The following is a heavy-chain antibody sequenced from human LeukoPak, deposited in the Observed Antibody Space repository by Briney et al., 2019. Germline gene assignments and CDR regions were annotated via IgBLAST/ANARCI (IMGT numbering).Heavy chain of an antibody. V-gene: IGHV1-46*01. D-gene: IGHD3-22*01. Sequence: ASVKASCKASGYTFTSYYMHWVRQAPGQGLEWMGIINPSGVSTTYAQKFQGRVTMTRDTSTSTVYMELSSLRSEDTAVYYCARGGDYYDSSGYYRRWGQGTLVTVSS. CDR2: INPSGVST. CDR3: ARGGDYYDSSGYYRR. J-gene: IGHJ4*02. CDR1: GYTFTSYY.